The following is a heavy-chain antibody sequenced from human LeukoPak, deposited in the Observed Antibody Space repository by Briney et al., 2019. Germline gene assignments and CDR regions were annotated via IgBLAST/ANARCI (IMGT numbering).Heavy chain of an antibody. CDR2: IKKDGSER. CDR3: ARGLPNYYGMDV. V-gene: IGHV3-7*01. J-gene: IGHJ6*02. Sequence: GGSLRLSCAASGFTFSNYWMTWVRQAPGRGLEWVAHIKKDGSERSYVDSVKGRFTISRDNAKNSLFLQMNSLRTEDTAVYYCARGLPNYYGMDVWGQGTTVTVSS. CDR1: GFTFSNYW.